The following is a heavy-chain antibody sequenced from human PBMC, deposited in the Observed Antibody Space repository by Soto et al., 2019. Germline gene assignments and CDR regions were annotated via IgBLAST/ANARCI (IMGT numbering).Heavy chain of an antibody. CDR3: ARDDGITELKF. D-gene: IGHD3-10*01. CDR1: GFLFSSHG. V-gene: IGHV3-33*01. CDR2: IWHDGSKI. Sequence: QVQLVESGGGVVQPGRPLRLSCATSGFLFSSHGYHWVRQAPGKGLEWVGAIWHDGSKIYYADSVKGRFTISRDDSKNTLYLQMNRLRAADTAVYNCARDDGITELKFWGQGTVVTVSS. J-gene: IGHJ4*02.